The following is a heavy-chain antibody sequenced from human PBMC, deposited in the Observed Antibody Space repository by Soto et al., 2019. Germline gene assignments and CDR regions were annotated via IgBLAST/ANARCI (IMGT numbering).Heavy chain of an antibody. CDR2: ISPYYGKS. D-gene: IGHD6-19*01. CDR1: GYTFRSYG. V-gene: IGHV1-18*01. Sequence: QVQLVQYGPEVRRPGTSLKVACKPSGYTFRSYGISWVRQAPGQGLEWMGWISPYYGKSNYAQKFQDRMTMTTDPSTSTAFMELKSLKSNDTAMYYCARDLLAVAGTIDYWGQGTLISVSS. CDR3: ARDLLAVAGTIDY. J-gene: IGHJ4*01.